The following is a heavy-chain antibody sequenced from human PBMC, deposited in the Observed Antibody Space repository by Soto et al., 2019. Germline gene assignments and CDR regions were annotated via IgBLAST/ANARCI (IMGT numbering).Heavy chain of an antibody. Sequence: ASVKVSCKASGYTFTGYYMHWVRQAPGQGLEWMGWINPSGGSTSYAQKFQGRVTMTRDTSTSTVYMELSSLRSEDTAVYYCARDRTPTVVTPRSWFDLWGQGTLVTVSS. V-gene: IGHV1-46*01. CDR3: ARDRTPTVVTPRSWFDL. CDR2: INPSGGST. CDR1: GYTFTGYY. D-gene: IGHD4-17*01. J-gene: IGHJ5*02.